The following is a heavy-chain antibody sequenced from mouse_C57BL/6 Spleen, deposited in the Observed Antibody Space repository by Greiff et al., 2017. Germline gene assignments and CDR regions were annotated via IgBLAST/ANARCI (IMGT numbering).Heavy chain of an antibody. V-gene: IGHV2-2*01. CDR3: ARWLLYYYAMDY. Sequence: VMLVESGPGLVQPSQSLSITCTVSGFSLTSYGVHWVRQSPGKGLEWLGVIWSGGSTDYNAAFISRLSISKDNSKSQVFFKMNSLQADDTAIYYCARWLLYYYAMDYWGQGTSVTVSS. CDR2: IWSGGST. J-gene: IGHJ4*01. CDR1: GFSLTSYG. D-gene: IGHD2-3*01.